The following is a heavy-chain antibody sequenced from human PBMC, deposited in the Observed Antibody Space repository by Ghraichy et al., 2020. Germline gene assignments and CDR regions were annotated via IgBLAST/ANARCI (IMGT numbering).Heavy chain of an antibody. CDR2: MSYSGST. Sequence: SETLSLTCTVSDDSISSSYYYWGWIRQPPGKGLEWIGSMSYSGSTYYNPSLRSRVTISVDTSKNQFSLKLRAVTAADTAVYYCARPGPYYGSESYYEVDVWGQGTTVTVSS. V-gene: IGHV4-39*07. CDR3: ARPGPYYGSESYYEVDV. CDR1: DDSISSSYYY. D-gene: IGHD3-10*01. J-gene: IGHJ6*02.